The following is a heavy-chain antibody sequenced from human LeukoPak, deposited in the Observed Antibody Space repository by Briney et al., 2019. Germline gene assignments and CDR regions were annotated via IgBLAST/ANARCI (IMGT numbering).Heavy chain of an antibody. Sequence: ASVKVSCKASGYTFTSYYMHWVRQAPGQGLEWMGIINPSGGSTNYAQKFQGRVTMTRDTSTSTVYMELSSLRSEDTAVYYCARSIAAAGWFDPWGQGTLVTVSS. J-gene: IGHJ5*02. CDR3: ARSIAAAGWFDP. CDR2: INPSGGST. D-gene: IGHD6-13*01. V-gene: IGHV1-46*01. CDR1: GYTFTSYY.